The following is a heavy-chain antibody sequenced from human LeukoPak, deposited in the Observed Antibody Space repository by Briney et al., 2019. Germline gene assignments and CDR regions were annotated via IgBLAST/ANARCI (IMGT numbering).Heavy chain of an antibody. V-gene: IGHV4-59*08. J-gene: IGHJ3*02. CDR1: GGSISTYQ. Sequence: SETLSLTCTVSGGSISTYQWSWIRQPPGKGLEWIGYIHYSGNTNYNPSPKSRVTVSVDTSKNQFSLKLSSVTAADTAVYYCARSAIDAFDIWGQGTMVTVSS. CDR2: IHYSGNT. CDR3: ARSAIDAFDI. D-gene: IGHD6-25*01.